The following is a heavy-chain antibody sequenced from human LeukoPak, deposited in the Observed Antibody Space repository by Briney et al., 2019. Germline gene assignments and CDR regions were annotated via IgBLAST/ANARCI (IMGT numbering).Heavy chain of an antibody. CDR1: RFAFSTFA. V-gene: IGHV3-23*01. CDR3: ARDRSGSYGFDY. CDR2: ISASGGST. J-gene: IGHJ4*02. D-gene: IGHD1-26*01. Sequence: GGSLRLSCAASRFAFSTFAMSWVRQAPGKGLEWLSSISASGGSTYHADSVKGRFTISRDNSKNTLYPQMNSLRAEDTAVYYCARDRSGSYGFDYWGQGTLVTVSS.